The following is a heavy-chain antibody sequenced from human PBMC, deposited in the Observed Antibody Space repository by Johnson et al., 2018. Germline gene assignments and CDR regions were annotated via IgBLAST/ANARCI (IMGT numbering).Heavy chain of an antibody. D-gene: IGHD6-19*01. CDR3: AKGRSSGWYTPVDY. Sequence: VQLQESGGGLVQPGGSLKLSCAASGFNLNNYWMHWVRQAPGTGLVWVSSINWNSGSIVYAESVKGRFTTSRVNAKNSLYLQKSSLRDEDTALYYCAKGRSSGWYTPVDYWGQGTLVTVSS. V-gene: IGHV3-9*01. CDR2: INWNSGSI. J-gene: IGHJ4*02. CDR1: GFNLNNYW.